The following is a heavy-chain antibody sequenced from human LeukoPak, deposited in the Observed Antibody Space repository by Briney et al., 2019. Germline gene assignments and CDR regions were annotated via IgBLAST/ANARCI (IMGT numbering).Heavy chain of an antibody. CDR2: IIPIFGTA. D-gene: IGHD2-2*01. Sequence: GASVKVSCKASGGTFSSYAISWVRQAPGQGLEWMGGIIPIFGTANYAQKFQGRVTITADKSTSTAYMELSSLRSEDTAVYYCATSNDDCSSTSCYVFLREYYYYYMDVWGKGTTVTVSS. CDR1: GGTFSSYA. V-gene: IGHV1-69*06. CDR3: ATSNDDCSSTSCYVFLREYYYYYMDV. J-gene: IGHJ6*03.